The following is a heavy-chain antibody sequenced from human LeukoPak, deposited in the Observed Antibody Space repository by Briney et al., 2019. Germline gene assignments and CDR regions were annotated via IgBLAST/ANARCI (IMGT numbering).Heavy chain of an antibody. CDR3: ARAHNWKYGSFDF. CDR2: ITWDAGAT. Sequence: PGGSLRLSCAASGFTFDDYAMHWVRQAPGKGLEWVSLITWDAGATYYADSVKGRFTISRDNAKNSLYLQMNSLRAEDTAVYYCARAHNWKYGSFDFWGQGTLVTVSS. D-gene: IGHD1-7*01. J-gene: IGHJ4*02. V-gene: IGHV3-43D*03. CDR1: GFTFDDYA.